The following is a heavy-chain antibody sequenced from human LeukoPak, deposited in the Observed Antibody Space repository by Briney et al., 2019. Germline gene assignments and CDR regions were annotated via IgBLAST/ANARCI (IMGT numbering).Heavy chain of an antibody. CDR3: ARDEEGDDYGDFFSY. V-gene: IGHV3-30*04. D-gene: IGHD4-17*01. Sequence: GRALRLSCAASGFTFSSYAMHGVREAPGRGLEWVAVISYDGSNKYYADSVKGRFTISRDNSKNTLYLQMNSLRAEDTAVYYCARDEEGDDYGDFFSYWGQGTLVTVSS. CDR1: GFTFSSYA. CDR2: ISYDGSNK. J-gene: IGHJ4*02.